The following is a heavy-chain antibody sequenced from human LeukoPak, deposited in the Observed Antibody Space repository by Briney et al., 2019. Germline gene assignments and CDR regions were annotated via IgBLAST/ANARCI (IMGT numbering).Heavy chain of an antibody. CDR2: ISGDGGRT. CDR3: ATRKYSGTYYYYNGMDV. Sequence: GGSLRLSCAASGLTFDDYAMHWVRQAPGKGLEWVSLISGDGGRTNYADSVEGRFTISRDNSKNSLFLQMNSLRIEDSALNYCATRKYSGTYYYYNGMDVWGQGTTVTVSS. V-gene: IGHV3-43*02. CDR1: GLTFDDYA. D-gene: IGHD1-26*01. J-gene: IGHJ6*02.